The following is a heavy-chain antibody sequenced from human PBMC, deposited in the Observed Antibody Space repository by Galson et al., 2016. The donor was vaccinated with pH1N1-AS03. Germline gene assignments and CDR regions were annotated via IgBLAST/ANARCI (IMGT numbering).Heavy chain of an antibody. V-gene: IGHV3-13*01. CDR2: IGPGGDT. Sequence: SLRLSCAASGFTFSNHAMHWVRQGTGRGLEWVSGIGPGGDTYYGGSVKGRFTISRETAKNSLYLQMNSLRPEDTAVYYCARDKSPYFYYMDVWGKGTTVIVSS. CDR1: GFTFSNHA. D-gene: IGHD3-10*01. CDR3: ARDKSPYFYYMDV. J-gene: IGHJ6*03.